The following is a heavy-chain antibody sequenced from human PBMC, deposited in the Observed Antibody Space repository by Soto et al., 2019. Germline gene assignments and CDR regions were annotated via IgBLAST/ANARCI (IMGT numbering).Heavy chain of an antibody. CDR1: GFTFSSYW. V-gene: IGHV3-74*01. D-gene: IGHD3-9*01. CDR2: INSDGSST. Sequence: HPGGSLRLSCAASGFTFSSYWMHWVRQAPGKGLVWVSRINSDGSSTSYADSVKGRFTISRDNAKNTLYLQMNSLRAEDTAVYYCARGSPSYYDILTGYYLLDYWGQGTLVTVSS. CDR3: ARGSPSYYDILTGYYLLDY. J-gene: IGHJ4*02.